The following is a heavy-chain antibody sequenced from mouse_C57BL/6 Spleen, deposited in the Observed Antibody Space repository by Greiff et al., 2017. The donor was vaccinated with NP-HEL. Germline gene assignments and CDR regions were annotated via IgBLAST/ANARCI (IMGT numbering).Heavy chain of an antibody. CDR3: ARGDDSPFAY. Sequence: VQRVESGAELARPGASVKLSCKASGYTFTSYGISWVKQRTGQGLEWIGEIYPRSGNTYYNEKFKGKATLTADKSSSTAYMELRSLTSEDSAVYVCARGDDSPFAYWGQGTLVTVSA. J-gene: IGHJ3*01. CDR2: IYPRSGNT. V-gene: IGHV1-81*01. D-gene: IGHD2-4*01. CDR1: GYTFTSYG.